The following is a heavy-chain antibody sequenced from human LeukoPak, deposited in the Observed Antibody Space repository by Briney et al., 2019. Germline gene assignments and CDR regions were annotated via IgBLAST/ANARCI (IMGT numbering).Heavy chain of an antibody. J-gene: IGHJ4*02. CDR3: AKDPGYYGSGSYFTCFDY. D-gene: IGHD3-10*01. CDR1: EFTFSSYG. Sequence: GGSLRLSCAASEFTFSSYGMHWVRQAPGKGLEWVAFIRYDGSNKYYADSVKGRFTISRDNSKNTLYLQMNSLRAEDTAVYYCAKDPGYYGSGSYFTCFDYWGQGTLVTVSS. V-gene: IGHV3-30*02. CDR2: IRYDGSNK.